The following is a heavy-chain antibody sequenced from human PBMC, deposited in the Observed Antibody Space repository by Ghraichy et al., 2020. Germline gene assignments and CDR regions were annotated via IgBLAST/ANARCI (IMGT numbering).Heavy chain of an antibody. D-gene: IGHD6-13*01. CDR2: IHYSGST. CDR1: GDSISTSY. V-gene: IGHV4-59*08. Sequence: SQTLSLTCNVSGDSISTSYWSWIRKPPGKGLEWIGYIHYSGSTNYNPSLKSRVTISVDTSKNQFSLKLSFVIAADTAVYYCARLTPKQQVSHYYYHTLDVWGQGTTVTVSS. CDR3: ARLTPKQQVSHYYYHTLDV. J-gene: IGHJ6*02.